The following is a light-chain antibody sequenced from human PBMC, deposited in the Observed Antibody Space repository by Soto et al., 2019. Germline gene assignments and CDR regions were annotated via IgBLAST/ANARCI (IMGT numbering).Light chain of an antibody. V-gene: IGKV3-20*01. CDR1: QSVSSNY. CDR3: QQYGSSPFT. J-gene: IGKJ2*01. Sequence: EIVLTQSPDTLSLSPGDRATLSCRASQSVSSNYVAWYQQKPGQDPRLLTHGSSSRATGIPDRFGGRGFGTDFTLVISRLEPEDFAVYYCQQYGSSPFTFGQGTKLESK. CDR2: GSS.